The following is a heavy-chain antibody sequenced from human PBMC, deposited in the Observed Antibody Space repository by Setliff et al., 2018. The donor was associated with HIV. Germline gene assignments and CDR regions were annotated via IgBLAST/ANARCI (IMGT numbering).Heavy chain of an antibody. D-gene: IGHD3-22*01. CDR3: KADSSGYP. Sequence: PGGSLRLSCAASGFTFSGSTIHWARQASGKGLEWVGRIGSKANSYATAYAASVKGRFTTSREDSKNTAYLQMNSLKTEDTAVYYCKADSSGYPWGQGTLVTVSS. CDR1: GFTFSGST. V-gene: IGHV3-73*01. J-gene: IGHJ5*02. CDR2: IGSKANSYAT.